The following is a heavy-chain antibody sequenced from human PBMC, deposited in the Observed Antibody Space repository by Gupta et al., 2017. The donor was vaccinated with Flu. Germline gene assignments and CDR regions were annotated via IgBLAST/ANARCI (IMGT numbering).Heavy chain of an antibody. CDR3: ARSGESSGAHRGAFDL. J-gene: IGHJ6*02. V-gene: IGHV1-2*02. CDR1: TYALTAYF. CDR2: INPNSGAT. Sequence: QVQLVQSGAVVKKPGASVRVSCKASTYALTAYFIQWVRLAPGQGLEWLGWINPNSGATRFAQKFRGRISMTRDTSISTAYLDLSNLKSGDTALYFCARSGESSGAHRGAFDLWGLETTVIVSS. D-gene: IGHD1-26*01.